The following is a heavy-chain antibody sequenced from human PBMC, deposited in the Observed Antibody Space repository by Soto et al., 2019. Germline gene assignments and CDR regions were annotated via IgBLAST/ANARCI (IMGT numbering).Heavy chain of an antibody. D-gene: IGHD1-1*01. CDR1: GYSTTNYA. J-gene: IGHJ5*02. CDR3: AKEIGNWNVAKFDP. Sequence: QVQLVQSGAEVKKPGASVKVSCKASGYSTTNYALHWVRQAPGQRLEWMGWINVGNGNTKYSQKFQGRVTITRDTSATTAYMEQSSLRSEDTAVYYCAKEIGNWNVAKFDPWGQGTQVTVSS. V-gene: IGHV1-3*01. CDR2: INVGNGNT.